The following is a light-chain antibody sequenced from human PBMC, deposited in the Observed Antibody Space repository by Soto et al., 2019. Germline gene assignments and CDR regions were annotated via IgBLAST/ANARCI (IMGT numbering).Light chain of an antibody. CDR3: QQYDNWPKM. CDR2: AAS. CDR1: QSISDN. J-gene: IGKJ1*01. V-gene: IGKV3-15*01. Sequence: EIVMTQSPATLSVSPGERATLSCRASQSISDNLAWYQQKPGQAPRLLIYAASTRATGIPARISGSGSGTEFTLTISSLQSEDFAVYYCQQYDNWPKMFGQGTKVEIK.